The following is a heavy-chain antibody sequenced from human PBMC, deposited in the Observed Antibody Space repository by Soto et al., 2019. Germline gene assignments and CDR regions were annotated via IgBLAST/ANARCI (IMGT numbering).Heavy chain of an antibody. CDR3: ARREGQLAAFDI. Sequence: SETLSLTCAVSGGSISSYYWSWIRQPPGKGLEWVGYIYYSGSTKYDPSLTSRVTISVDTSKNQFSLKLSSVTAADTAVYYCARREGQLAAFDIWGQGTLVTVSS. D-gene: IGHD6-13*01. J-gene: IGHJ3*02. CDR2: IYYSGST. V-gene: IGHV4-59*01. CDR1: GGSISSYY.